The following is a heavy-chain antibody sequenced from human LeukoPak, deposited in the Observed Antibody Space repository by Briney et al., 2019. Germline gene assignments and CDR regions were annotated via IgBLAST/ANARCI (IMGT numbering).Heavy chain of an antibody. V-gene: IGHV1-69*04. CDR2: IIPILGIA. D-gene: IGHD6-13*01. CDR1: GGTFSSYA. Sequence: GSSVKVSCKASGGTFSSYAISWVRQAPGQGLEWMGRIIPILGIANYAQKFQGRVTITADKSTSTAYMELSSLRSEDTAVYYCAGDAAAGSENFDYWGQGTLVTVSS. J-gene: IGHJ4*02. CDR3: AGDAAAGSENFDY.